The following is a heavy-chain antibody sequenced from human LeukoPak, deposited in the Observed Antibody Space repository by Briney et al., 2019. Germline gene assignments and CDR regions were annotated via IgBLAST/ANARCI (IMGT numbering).Heavy chain of an antibody. D-gene: IGHD6-19*01. CDR3: ASGRSGWPFDY. CDR1: GYTFTNYD. J-gene: IGHJ4*02. Sequence: GASVKVSCKASGYTFTNYDINWVRQATGQGLEWMRWMNPNSGNTGYAQKFQGRVTITRNTSISTAYMELSSLRSEDTAVYYCASGRSGWPFDYWGQGTLVTVSS. CDR2: MNPNSGNT. V-gene: IGHV1-8*03.